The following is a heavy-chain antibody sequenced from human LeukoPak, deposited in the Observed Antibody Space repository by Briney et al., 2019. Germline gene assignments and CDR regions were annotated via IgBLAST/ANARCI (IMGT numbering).Heavy chain of an antibody. V-gene: IGHV3-7*05. Sequence: GVSLRLSCAASGFTFSSYWMSWVRQAPGRGLEWVANIKQDGSEKYYVDSVKGRFTISRDNAKNSLYLQMNSLRAEDTAVYYCARDFSYIAARPDYWGQGTLVTVSS. J-gene: IGHJ4*02. CDR3: ARDFSYIAARPDY. CDR2: IKQDGSEK. CDR1: GFTFSSYW. D-gene: IGHD6-6*01.